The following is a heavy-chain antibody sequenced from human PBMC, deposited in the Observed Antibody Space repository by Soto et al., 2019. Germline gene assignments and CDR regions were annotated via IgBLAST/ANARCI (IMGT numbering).Heavy chain of an antibody. D-gene: IGHD2-15*01. CDR3: AREVVAATFDY. CDR1: GFTFSSYA. Sequence: EVQLVESGGGLVQPGGSLRLSCAASGFTFSSYAMHWVRQAPGKGLEYVSSISGNGGSTYYADSVKGRFIISRDNSKSTLYLQMGSRRTEDMAVYYCAREVVAATFDYWGRGTLVTVSS. CDR2: ISGNGGST. V-gene: IGHV3-64*07. J-gene: IGHJ4*02.